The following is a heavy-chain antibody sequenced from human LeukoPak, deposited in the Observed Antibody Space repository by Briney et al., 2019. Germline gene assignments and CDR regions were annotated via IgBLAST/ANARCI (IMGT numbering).Heavy chain of an antibody. Sequence: ASVKLSCNASGYTFSSYYIHWVRQAPGHGLEWMGIINPSTGRTTYAQKVQGRVTMTSDTSTSTVYLELSSLRYEDTAVYWGASQYSNYDDPYDNWGQGTLVTVS. D-gene: IGHD5-12*01. CDR1: GYTFSSYY. CDR3: ASQYSNYDDPYDN. V-gene: IGHV1-46*01. J-gene: IGHJ4*02. CDR2: INPSTGRT.